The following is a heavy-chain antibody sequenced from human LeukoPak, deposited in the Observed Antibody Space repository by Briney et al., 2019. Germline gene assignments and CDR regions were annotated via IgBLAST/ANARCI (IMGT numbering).Heavy chain of an antibody. V-gene: IGHV3-74*03. J-gene: IGHJ6*02. CDR1: GFTFSSFW. CDR2: VSDDGSTT. Sequence: PGGSLRLSCAASGFTFSSFWMHWVRQAPGKGLVWVSRVSDDGSTTTYADSVKGRFTISRDNAKNTLYLQLNSLRPDDTAVYYCARDRDVPAIGMDVWGQGTTVTVSS. CDR3: ARDRDVPAIGMDV.